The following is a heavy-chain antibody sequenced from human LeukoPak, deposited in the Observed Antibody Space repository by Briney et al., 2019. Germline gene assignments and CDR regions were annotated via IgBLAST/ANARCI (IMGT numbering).Heavy chain of an antibody. CDR1: GFTFSSYW. D-gene: IGHD6-13*01. CDR2: IKQDGSEK. CDR3: ARDGIAAAVSSDY. V-gene: IGHV3-7*01. J-gene: IGHJ4*02. Sequence: GGSLRLSCAASGFTFSSYWMSCVRQAPGKGLEWVANIKQDGSEKYYVDSVKGRFTISRDNAKNSLYLQMNSLRAEDTAVYYCARDGIAAAVSSDYWGQGTLVTVSS.